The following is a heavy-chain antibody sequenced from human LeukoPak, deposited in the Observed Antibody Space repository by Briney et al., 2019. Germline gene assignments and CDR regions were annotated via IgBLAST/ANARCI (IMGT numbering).Heavy chain of an antibody. CDR2: IKQDGSDR. CDR1: GFTFSSYW. V-gene: IGHV3-7*03. D-gene: IGHD6-19*01. Sequence: GGSLRLSCAASGFTFSSYWMNWARQAPGKGLEWVASIKQDGSDRNYVTSVRGRFTISRDNAESSLYLQMNSLRVEDTAVYYCVRNLAVAGTCFDSWGQGTLVTVSS. CDR3: VRNLAVAGTCFDS. J-gene: IGHJ4*02.